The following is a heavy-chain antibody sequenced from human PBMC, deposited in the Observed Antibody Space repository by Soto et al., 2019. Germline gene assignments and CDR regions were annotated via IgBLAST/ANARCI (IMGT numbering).Heavy chain of an antibody. CDR3: ASLPAYYYGSGSPLIDY. V-gene: IGHV3-74*01. D-gene: IGHD3-10*01. CDR1: GFTFISYW. J-gene: IGHJ4*02. Sequence: PGGSLRLSCAASGFTFISYWMHWVRQAPGKGLVWVSRINSDGSSTSYADSVKGRFTISRDNAKNTLYLQMNSLRAEDTAVYYCASLPAYYYGSGSPLIDYWGQGTLVTVSS. CDR2: INSDGSST.